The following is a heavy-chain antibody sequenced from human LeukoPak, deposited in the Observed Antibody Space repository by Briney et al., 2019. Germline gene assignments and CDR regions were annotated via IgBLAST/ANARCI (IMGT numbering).Heavy chain of an antibody. CDR2: ISSSSSTI. Sequence: GGSLRLSCAASGFTFSSYSMNWVRQAPGKGLEWVSYISSSSSTIYYADSVKGRFTISRDNAKNSLYLQMNSLRAEDTAVYYRARRPSYRYYDYWGQGTLVTVSS. D-gene: IGHD3-16*02. CDR1: GFTFSSYS. J-gene: IGHJ4*02. CDR3: ARRPSYRYYDY. V-gene: IGHV3-48*01.